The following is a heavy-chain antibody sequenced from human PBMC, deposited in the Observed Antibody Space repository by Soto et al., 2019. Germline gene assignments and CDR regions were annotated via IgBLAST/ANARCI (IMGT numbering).Heavy chain of an antibody. V-gene: IGHV3-9*01. CDR3: AKVLEALSSSHNFDY. Sequence: GGSLRLSCAASGFTFDDYAMHWVRQAPGKGLEWVSGISWNSGSIGYADSVKGRFTISRDNAKNSLYLQMNSLRAEDTALYYCAKVLEALSSSHNFDYWGQGTLVTVSS. D-gene: IGHD6-6*01. J-gene: IGHJ4*02. CDR1: GFTFDDYA. CDR2: ISWNSGSI.